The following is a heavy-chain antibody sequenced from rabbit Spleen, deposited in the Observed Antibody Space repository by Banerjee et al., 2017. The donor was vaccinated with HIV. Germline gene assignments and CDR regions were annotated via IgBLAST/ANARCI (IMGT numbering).Heavy chain of an antibody. CDR3: VRDKASFSGDFGPYYFNL. D-gene: IGHD1-1*01. V-gene: IGHV1S40*01. J-gene: IGHJ4*01. CDR1: GFSFSSSDY. Sequence: QSLEESGGDLVKPGASLTLTCTASGFSFSSSDYMCWVRQAPGKGLEWISCIAGSSSGFTYSATWAKGRFTCSKTSSTTVSLQVNSLTAADTATYFCVRDKASFSGDFGPYYFNLWGQGTLVTVS. CDR2: IAGSSSGFT.